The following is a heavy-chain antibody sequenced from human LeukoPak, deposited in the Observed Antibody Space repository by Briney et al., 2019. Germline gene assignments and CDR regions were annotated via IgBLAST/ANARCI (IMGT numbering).Heavy chain of an antibody. Sequence: ASVKVSCKASGYSFINFGLSWVRQAPGQGLEWMGWINPNSGGTNYAQKFQGRVTMTRDTSISTAYMELSRLRSDDTAVYYCARGSPLPAAILDVWGKGTTVTVSS. D-gene: IGHD2-2*02. CDR3: ARGSPLPAAILDV. V-gene: IGHV1-2*02. J-gene: IGHJ6*04. CDR2: INPNSGGT. CDR1: GYSFINFG.